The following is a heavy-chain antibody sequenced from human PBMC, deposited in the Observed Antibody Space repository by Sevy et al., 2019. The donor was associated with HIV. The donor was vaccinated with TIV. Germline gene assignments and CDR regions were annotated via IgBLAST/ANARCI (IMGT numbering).Heavy chain of an antibody. V-gene: IGHV1-24*01. CDR1: GSTLTRLA. CDR3: ATTKDYYDSSGSPFDD. D-gene: IGHD3-22*01. J-gene: IGHJ4*02. Sequence: ASVKVSCKVSGSTLTRLAIHWVRQAPGKGPEWMGSFDPEDGETIYSRKFQGRVTMTEDTSTDTSYMELSSLRSEDTAVYYCATTKDYYDSSGSPFDDWGQGTLVTVSS. CDR2: FDPEDGET.